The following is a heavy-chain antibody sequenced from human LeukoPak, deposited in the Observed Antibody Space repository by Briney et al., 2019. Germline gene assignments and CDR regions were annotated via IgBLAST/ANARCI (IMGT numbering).Heavy chain of an antibody. CDR2: IYYSGST. Sequence: SQTLSLTCTVSGGSISSGGYYWSWIRQHPGKGLEWIGYIYYSGSTYYNPSLKSRVTISVDTSKNQFSLKLSSVTAADTAVYYCARSVSSGSYYNWFDPWGQGTLVTVSS. J-gene: IGHJ5*02. CDR3: ARSVSSGSYYNWFDP. V-gene: IGHV4-30-4*08. CDR1: GGSISSGGYY. D-gene: IGHD3-10*01.